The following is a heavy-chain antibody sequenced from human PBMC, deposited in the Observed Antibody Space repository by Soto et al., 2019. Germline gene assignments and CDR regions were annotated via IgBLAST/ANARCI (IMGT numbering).Heavy chain of an antibody. Sequence: EVQLLESGGGLVQPGGSLRLSCAASGFTFSNYAISWVRQAPGKGLEWVSTISTSGGSTYSADSVKGRFTISRDNSKNTLYLQMNSLRAEDPAVYYCARDGLGAYTYGSYYFDYWGQGTLVTVSS. CDR2: ISTSGGST. V-gene: IGHV3-23*01. CDR1: GFTFSNYA. CDR3: ARDGLGAYTYGSYYFDY. D-gene: IGHD5-18*01. J-gene: IGHJ4*02.